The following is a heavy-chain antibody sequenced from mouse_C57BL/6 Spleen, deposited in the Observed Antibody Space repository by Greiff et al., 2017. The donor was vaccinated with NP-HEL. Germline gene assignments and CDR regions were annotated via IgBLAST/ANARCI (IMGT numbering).Heavy chain of an antibody. Sequence: QVQLQQPGAELVMPGASVKLSCKASGYTFTSYWMHWVKQRPGQGLEWIGEIDPSDSYTNYNQKFKGKSTLTVDKSSSTAYMQLSSLTSEDSAVYYCARGEYYTNCDYWGQGTTLTVSS. CDR1: GYTFTSYW. J-gene: IGHJ2*01. CDR3: ARGEYYTNCDY. V-gene: IGHV1-69*01. CDR2: IDPSDSYT. D-gene: IGHD1-1*01.